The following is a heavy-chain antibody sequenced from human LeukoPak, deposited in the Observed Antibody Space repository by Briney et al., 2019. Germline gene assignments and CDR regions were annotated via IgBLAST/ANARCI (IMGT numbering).Heavy chain of an antibody. CDR1: GFTFSSYG. Sequence: GRSLRLSCAASGFTFSSYGMHWVRQAPGKGLEWVAVISYDGSNKYYADSVKGRFTISRDNSKNTLYLQMNSLRAGDTAVYYCAKAGHSSCWYYFDYWGQGTLVTVSS. J-gene: IGHJ4*02. D-gene: IGHD6-19*01. CDR2: ISYDGSNK. CDR3: AKAGHSSCWYYFDY. V-gene: IGHV3-30*18.